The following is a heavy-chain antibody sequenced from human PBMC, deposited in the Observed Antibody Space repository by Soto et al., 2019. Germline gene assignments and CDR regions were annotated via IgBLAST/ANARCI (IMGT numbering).Heavy chain of an antibody. J-gene: IGHJ6*02. CDR2: IYSGGST. CDR3: AKIPYYDFLAGEYGMDV. Sequence: GGSLRLSCAASGFTVSSNYMSWGRQAPGKGLEWVSVIYSGGSTYYADSVKGRFTISRDNSKNTLYLQMNSLRAEDTAVYYCAKIPYYDFLAGEYGMDVWGQGTTVTVSS. CDR1: GFTVSSNY. D-gene: IGHD3-3*01. V-gene: IGHV3-53*01.